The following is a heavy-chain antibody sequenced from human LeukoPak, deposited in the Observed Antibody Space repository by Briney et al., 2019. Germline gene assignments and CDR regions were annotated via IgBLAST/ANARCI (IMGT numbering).Heavy chain of an antibody. V-gene: IGHV4-38-2*02. CDR3: ARDSGTTGEVKFDP. CDR1: GYSISSGYY. Sequence: SETLSLTCTVSGYSISSGYYWGCIRQPPGKGLEWIGSIYHSGSTYYNPSLKSRVTMSIDTSKNQFSLKLSFVTAADTAVYYCARDSGTTGEVKFDPWGQGTLVTVS. J-gene: IGHJ5*02. CDR2: IYHSGST. D-gene: IGHD3-10*01.